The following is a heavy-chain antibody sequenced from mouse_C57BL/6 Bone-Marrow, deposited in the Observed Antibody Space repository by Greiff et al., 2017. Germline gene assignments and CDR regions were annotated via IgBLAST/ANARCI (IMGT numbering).Heavy chain of an antibody. CDR3: AKSYYSIYYYAMDY. Sequence: QVQLQQSGPGLVQPSQSLSITCTVSGFSLTSYGVHWVRQSPGKGLEWLGVIWRGGSTDYNAAFMSRLSITKDNSKSHVFFKMNSLQADDTAIYYCAKSYYSIYYYAMDYWGQGTSVTVSS. V-gene: IGHV2-5*01. CDR2: IWRGGST. J-gene: IGHJ4*01. D-gene: IGHD2-5*01. CDR1: GFSLTSYG.